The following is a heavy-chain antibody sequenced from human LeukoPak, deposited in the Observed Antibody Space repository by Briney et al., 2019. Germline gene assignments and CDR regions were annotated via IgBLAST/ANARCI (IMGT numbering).Heavy chain of an antibody. CDR2: IYYSGST. CDR1: GGSISSYY. V-gene: IGHV4-59*08. D-gene: IGHD3-3*01. J-gene: IGHJ6*03. Sequence: SETLSLTCTVSGGSISSYYWSWIRQPPGKGLEWIGYIYYSGSTYYNPSLKSRVTISVDTSKNQFSLKLSSVTAADTAVYYCARQYYDFWSGYRHPLYYYYYMDVWGKGTTVTVSS. CDR3: ARQYYDFWSGYRHPLYYYYYMDV.